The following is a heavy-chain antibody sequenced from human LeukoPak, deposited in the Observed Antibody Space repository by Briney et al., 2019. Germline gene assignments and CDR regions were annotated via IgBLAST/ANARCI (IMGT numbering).Heavy chain of an antibody. CDR1: GFTFSSYE. Sequence: PGGSLRLSCAASGFTFSSYEMNWVRQAPGKGLEWVSYISSSSSTIYYADSVKGRFTISRDNAKNSLYLQMNSLRAEDTAVYYCARATETYYYDSSGAGAFDIWGQGTMVTVSS. CDR3: ARATETYYYDSSGAGAFDI. V-gene: IGHV3-48*01. CDR2: ISSSSSTI. D-gene: IGHD3-22*01. J-gene: IGHJ3*02.